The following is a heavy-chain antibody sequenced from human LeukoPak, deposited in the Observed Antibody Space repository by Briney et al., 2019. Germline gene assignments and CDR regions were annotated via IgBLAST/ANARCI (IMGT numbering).Heavy chain of an antibody. CDR1: GFTFSSYA. D-gene: IGHD3-9*01. V-gene: IGHV3-23*01. J-gene: IGHJ4*02. CDR3: AKVYDILTGYYLSEY. CDR2: ISGSGGST. Sequence: GVSLRLSCAASGFTFSSYAMSWVRQAPGKGLEWGSAISGSGGSTYYADSVKGRFTISRDNSKNTLYLQMNSLRAEDTAVYYCAKVYDILTGYYLSEYWGQGTLVTVSS.